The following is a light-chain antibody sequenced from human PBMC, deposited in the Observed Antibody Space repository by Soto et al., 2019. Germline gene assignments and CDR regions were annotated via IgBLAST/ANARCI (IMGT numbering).Light chain of an antibody. Sequence: QSVLTQPASVSGSPGQSITISCTGTSSDIGAYNYVSWYQQHPGKAPKLLIYEVSDRPSGVSNRFSGSKSGNTASLTISGLQSEDEADYYCAAWDDRLNGWVFGGGTKVTVL. CDR3: AAWDDRLNGWV. CDR1: SSDIGAYNY. CDR2: EVS. V-gene: IGLV2-14*01. J-gene: IGLJ3*02.